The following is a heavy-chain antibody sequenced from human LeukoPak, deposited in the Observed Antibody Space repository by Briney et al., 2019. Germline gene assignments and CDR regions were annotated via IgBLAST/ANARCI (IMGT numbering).Heavy chain of an antibody. CDR1: GGSFSGYY. V-gene: IGHV4-34*01. D-gene: IGHD3-16*02. CDR2: INHSGST. J-gene: IGHJ4*02. Sequence: SETLSLTCAVYGGSFSGYYWSWIRQPPGKGLEWIGEINHSGSTNYNPSLKSRVTISVDTSKNQFSLKLSSVTAADTAVYYCARRSYDYVWGSYRHPGYYFDYWGQGTLVTVSS. CDR3: ARRSYDYVWGSYRHPGYYFDY.